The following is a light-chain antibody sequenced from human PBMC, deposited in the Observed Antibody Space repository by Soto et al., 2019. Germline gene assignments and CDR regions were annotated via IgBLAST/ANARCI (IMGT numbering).Light chain of an antibody. CDR1: STDFVSYNR. V-gene: IGLV2-18*01. J-gene: IGLJ1*01. Sequence: QSVLTQPPSVSGSPGQSVTISCTGTSTDFVSYNRVSWYQQPPGTAPKLIIYEASNRPSGVPDRFSGSKSGNTASLTISGLQAADEADYYCSLYTSYNTYVFGTGTKLTVI. CDR3: SLYTSYNTYV. CDR2: EAS.